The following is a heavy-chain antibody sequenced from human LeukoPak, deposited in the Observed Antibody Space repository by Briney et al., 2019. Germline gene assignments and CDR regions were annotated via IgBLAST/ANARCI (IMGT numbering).Heavy chain of an antibody. V-gene: IGHV3-74*01. J-gene: IGHJ3*01. D-gene: IGHD5-12*01. Sequence: GGSLRPXCAASGFTFRDYWIHWVRLAPGKGLAWVGRIDNDGSDTIYADSVKGRFTVSRDNAKNTLFLQMNSLRAEDTAVYFCARGGFSHGFDVWGQGTVVTVSS. CDR2: IDNDGSDT. CDR3: ARGGFSHGFDV. CDR1: GFTFRDYW.